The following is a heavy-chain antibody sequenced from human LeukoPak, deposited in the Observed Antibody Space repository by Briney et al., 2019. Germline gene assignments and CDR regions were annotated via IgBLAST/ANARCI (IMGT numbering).Heavy chain of an antibody. CDR2: IYTSGST. V-gene: IGHV4-4*07. D-gene: IGHD3-10*01. CDR1: GGSISSYY. J-gene: IGHJ4*02. Sequence: SETLSLTCTVSGGSISSYYWSWIRQPAGKGLEWLGRIYTSGSTNYNPSLKSRVTMSVDTSKNQFSLKLSSVTAADTAVYYCARDPSYYGSGSYSDYWGQGTLVTVSS. CDR3: ARDPSYYGSGSYSDY.